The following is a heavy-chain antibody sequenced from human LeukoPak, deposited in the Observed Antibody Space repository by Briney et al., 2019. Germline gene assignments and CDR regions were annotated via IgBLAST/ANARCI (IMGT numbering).Heavy chain of an antibody. V-gene: IGHV3-48*01. CDR2: ISTSSKTT. J-gene: IGHJ4*02. Sequence: GRSLRLSCTASGFSFSNYGMIWVRQAPGKGLEWVSYISTSSKTTYYADSVKGRFFISRDNAKNSLFLQMNSLRSEDTAVFYCARTIRGDDWGQGTLVLVSS. CDR3: ARTIRGDD. CDR1: GFSFSNYG. D-gene: IGHD3-10*01.